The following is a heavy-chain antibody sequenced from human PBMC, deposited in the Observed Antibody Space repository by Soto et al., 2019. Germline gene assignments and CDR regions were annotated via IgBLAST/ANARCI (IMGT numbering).Heavy chain of an antibody. CDR3: ARDRGVYCSSASCYARPVMAF. CDR1: YG. CDR2: ISSSSSYI. D-gene: IGHD2-2*01. Sequence: YGRNWVIKNTGKGLEWVSSISSSSSYIYYADSVKGRFTISRDNAKNSLYLQMNSLRAEDTAVYYCARDRGVYCSSASCYARPVMAFWVHRSTVTVFS. V-gene: IGHV3-21*01. J-gene: IGHJ6*02.